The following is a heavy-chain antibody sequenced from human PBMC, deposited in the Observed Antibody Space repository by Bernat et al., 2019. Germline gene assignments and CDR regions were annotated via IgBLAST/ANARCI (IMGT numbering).Heavy chain of an antibody. CDR1: GFTFSNYA. CDR2: ISGRGDRT. V-gene: IGHV3-23*01. J-gene: IGHJ4*02. Sequence: EVQLLESGGGLVQPGGSLRLSCAASGFTFSNYAMSWVRQAPGKGLEWVSTISGRGDRTYYADPVKGRFTISRDNSKNTLFLQLNSLRAEDTALYYCAKDRRVVTGVGRQNFDHWGQGSLVTVSS. CDR3: AKDRRVVTGVGRQNFDH. D-gene: IGHD2-21*02.